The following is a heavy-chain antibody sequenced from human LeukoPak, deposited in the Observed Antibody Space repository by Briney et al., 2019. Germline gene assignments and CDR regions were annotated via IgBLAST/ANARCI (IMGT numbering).Heavy chain of an antibody. CDR3: ARARWGYGPYFDY. V-gene: IGHV4-39*01. Sequence: SETLSLTCTVSGGSISSSSYYWGWIRHPPWKGLEWIGSIYYSGSTYYNPSLKSRVTISVDTSKNQFSLKLSSVTAADTAVYYCARARWGYGPYFDYWGQGTLVTVSS. J-gene: IGHJ4*02. D-gene: IGHD5-18*01. CDR2: IYYSGST. CDR1: GGSISSSSYY.